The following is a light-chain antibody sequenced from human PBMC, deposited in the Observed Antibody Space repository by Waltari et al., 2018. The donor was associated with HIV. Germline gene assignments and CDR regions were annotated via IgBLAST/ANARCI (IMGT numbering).Light chain of an antibody. V-gene: IGLV1-40*01. Sequence: QSVLTQPPSVSGAPGQRVTISCTGSSSNIGAGYDVHWYQQLPGTAPKLLIYGNSHRHSGVPDRFSGSKSGTSASLAITGLQAEDEADYYCQSYDSSLSAPVFGGGTKLTVL. CDR3: QSYDSSLSAPV. CDR1: SSNIGAGYD. CDR2: GNS. J-gene: IGLJ2*01.